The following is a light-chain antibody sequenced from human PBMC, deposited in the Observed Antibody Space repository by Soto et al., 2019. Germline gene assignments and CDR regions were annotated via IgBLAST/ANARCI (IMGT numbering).Light chain of an antibody. V-gene: IGKV1-27*01. Sequence: DIPMTQSPSSLSASVGDRVTITCRASQGIAKYLAWYQQKAGKVPTLLIYAASTLQSGVPSRLSGSGSGTDFTLTISSLQPEDVATYYCQKYNSDPSAFGGGTKVEIK. CDR3: QKYNSDPSA. CDR1: QGIAKY. CDR2: AAS. J-gene: IGKJ4*01.